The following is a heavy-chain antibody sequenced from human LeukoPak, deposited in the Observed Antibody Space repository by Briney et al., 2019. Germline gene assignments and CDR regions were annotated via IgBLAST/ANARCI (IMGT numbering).Heavy chain of an antibody. CDR2: ISGSGGST. CDR3: AKDWGAVAGTPPGFDY. D-gene: IGHD6-19*01. V-gene: IGHV3-23*01. CDR1: GFTFSNYV. J-gene: IGHJ4*02. Sequence: GGSLRLSCAASGFTFSNYVMSWVRQAPGKGLKWVSTISGSGGSTYYADSVKGRFTISRDNSKNTLYLQMNSLRAEDTAVYYCAKDWGAVAGTPPGFDYWGQGTLVTVSS.